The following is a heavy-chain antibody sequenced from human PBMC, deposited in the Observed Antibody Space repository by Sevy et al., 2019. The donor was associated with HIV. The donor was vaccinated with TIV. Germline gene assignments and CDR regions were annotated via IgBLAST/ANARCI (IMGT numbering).Heavy chain of an antibody. V-gene: IGHV1-2*02. Sequence: ASVKVSCKASGYTFTGYYMHWVRQAPGQGLEWMGWINPNSGGTNYVQKFQGRVTMTRDTSISTAYMELSRLRSDDTAVYYCARDFDCSSTSCYTVIGGVDYWGQGTLVTVSS. D-gene: IGHD2-2*02. CDR3: ARDFDCSSTSCYTVIGGVDY. CDR2: INPNSGGT. CDR1: GYTFTGYY. J-gene: IGHJ4*02.